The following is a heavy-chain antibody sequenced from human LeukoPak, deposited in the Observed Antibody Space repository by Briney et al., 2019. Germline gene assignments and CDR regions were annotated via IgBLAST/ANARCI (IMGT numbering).Heavy chain of an antibody. V-gene: IGHV3-9*01. D-gene: IGHD5-12*01. J-gene: IGHJ6*02. CDR3: AKVIVAEPYYYGMDV. Sequence: GGSLRLSCAASGFTFDDYAMHWVRQAPGKGVEWVSGISWNSGSIGYADSVKGRFTISRDNAKNSLYLQMNSLRAEDTALHYCAKVIVAEPYYYGMDVWAQGTTVTVSS. CDR1: GFTFDDYA. CDR2: ISWNSGSI.